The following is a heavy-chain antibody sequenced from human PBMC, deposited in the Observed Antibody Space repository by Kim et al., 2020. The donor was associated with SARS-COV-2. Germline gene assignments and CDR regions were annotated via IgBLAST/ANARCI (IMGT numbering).Heavy chain of an antibody. CDR2: ISGSGGST. CDR1: GFTFSSYA. V-gene: IGHV3-23*01. Sequence: GGSLRLSCAASGFTFSSYAMSWVRQAPGKGLEWVSAISGSGGSTYYADSVKGRFTISRDNSKNTLYLQMNSLRAEDTAVYYCAKDIVVVPAASPGTYGMDVWGQGTTVTVSS. D-gene: IGHD2-2*01. J-gene: IGHJ6*02. CDR3: AKDIVVVPAASPGTYGMDV.